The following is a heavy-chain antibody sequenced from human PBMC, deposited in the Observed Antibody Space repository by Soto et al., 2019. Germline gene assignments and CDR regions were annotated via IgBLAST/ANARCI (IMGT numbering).Heavy chain of an antibody. D-gene: IGHD3-22*01. Sequence: DVQLMQSGGGLVQPGGSLRLSCAASGFTFGNYWMTWVRQAPGKGLEWVANIRKDGSVEHYMNSVNGRFSVSRDNAKESLYLQMSSLRIEDTAVYYCADDSNYCDSIVYYDVFNVWGLGTMVTVSS. J-gene: IGHJ3*01. CDR3: ADDSNYCDSIVYYDVFNV. V-gene: IGHV3-7*05. CDR2: IRKDGSVE. CDR1: GFTFGNYW.